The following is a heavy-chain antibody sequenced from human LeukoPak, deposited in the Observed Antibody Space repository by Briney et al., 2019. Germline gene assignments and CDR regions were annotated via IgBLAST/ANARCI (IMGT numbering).Heavy chain of an antibody. CDR3: ARVYNWNPAGAFDI. CDR1: GDSVSSNIAS. V-gene: IGHV6-1*01. Sequence: SQTLSLTCAISGDSVSSNIASWNWIRQSPSRGLEWLGRTYYRSKWYNDYAVSVKSRITINPDTSKNQFSLQLNSVTPEYTAVYYCARVYNWNPAGAFDIWGQGTVVTVSS. CDR2: TYYRSKWYN. J-gene: IGHJ3*02. D-gene: IGHD1-1*01.